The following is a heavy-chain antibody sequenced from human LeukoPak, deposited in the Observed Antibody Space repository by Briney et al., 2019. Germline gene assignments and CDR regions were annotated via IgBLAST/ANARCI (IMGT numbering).Heavy chain of an antibody. D-gene: IGHD2-2*01. CDR2: MSPNSGNT. V-gene: IGHV1-8*01. CDR1: GYTFTSYD. Sequence: ASVKVSCKASGYTFTSYDINRVRQATGQGLEWMGWMSPNSGNTGYAQKFQGRVTITRNTSISTAYMELSSLRSEDTAVYYCARGIVPAAYYYYYYYMDVWGKGTTVTVSS. J-gene: IGHJ6*03. CDR3: ARGIVPAAYYYYYYYMDV.